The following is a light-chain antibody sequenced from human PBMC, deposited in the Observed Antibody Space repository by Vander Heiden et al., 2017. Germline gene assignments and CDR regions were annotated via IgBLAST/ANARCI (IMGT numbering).Light chain of an antibody. CDR1: QSVSST. CDR3: QQYNNWPPLT. V-gene: IGKV3-15*01. J-gene: IGKJ4*01. Sequence: EIVMTQSPATLSVSRGERATLSCRASQSVSSTLAWYQQKPGQAPRLLIYGASTMATGIPARFSGSGSGTEFTLTISSLQSEDFAVYYCQQYNNWPPLTFGGGTKVEIK. CDR2: GAS.